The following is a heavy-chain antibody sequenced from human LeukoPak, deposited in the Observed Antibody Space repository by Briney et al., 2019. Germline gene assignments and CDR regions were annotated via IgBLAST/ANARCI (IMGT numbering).Heavy chain of an antibody. D-gene: IGHD2-15*01. CDR3: ARESGGYTLGY. Sequence: SETLSLTCTVSGGSISSGSYYWSWIRQPAGKGLEWIGRIYTSGSTNYNPSLKSRVTISVDTSKNQFSLKLSSVTAADTAVYYCARESGGYTLGYWGQGTLVTVSS. J-gene: IGHJ4*02. V-gene: IGHV4-61*02. CDR2: IYTSGST. CDR1: GGSISSGSYY.